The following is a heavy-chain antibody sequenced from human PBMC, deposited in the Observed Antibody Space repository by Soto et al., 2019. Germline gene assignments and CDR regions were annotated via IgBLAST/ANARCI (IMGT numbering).Heavy chain of an antibody. D-gene: IGHD5-18*01. CDR2: YSGST. J-gene: IGHJ5*02. Sequence: YSGSTNYNPSLKSRVTISVDTSKNQFSLKLSSVTAADTAVYYCAASRGAYSYGQESDSFYTWGQETLVTVSS. CDR3: AASRGAYSYGQESDSFYT. V-gene: IGHV4-59*08.